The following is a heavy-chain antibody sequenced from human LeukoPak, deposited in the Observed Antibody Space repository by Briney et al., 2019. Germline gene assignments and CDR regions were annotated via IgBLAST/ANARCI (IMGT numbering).Heavy chain of an antibody. Sequence: ASVKVSCKASGYTFTGYYMHWVRQAPGQGLEWMGWINPNSGGTNYAQKFQGRVTMTRDTSISTAYMELSRLRSDDTAVYYCARDVYCSGGSCCPQWFDPWGQGTLVTVSS. CDR3: ARDVYCSGGSCCPQWFDP. CDR1: GYTFTGYY. J-gene: IGHJ5*02. D-gene: IGHD2-15*01. CDR2: INPNSGGT. V-gene: IGHV1-2*02.